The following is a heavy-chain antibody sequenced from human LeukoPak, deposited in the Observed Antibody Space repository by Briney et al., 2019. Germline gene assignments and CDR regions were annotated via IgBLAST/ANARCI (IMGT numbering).Heavy chain of an antibody. J-gene: IGHJ3*02. CDR2: IIPIFGTA. D-gene: IGHD3-3*01. CDR1: GGTFSSYA. Sequence: SVKVSCKASGGTFSSYAISWVRQAPGQGLEWMGGIIPIFGTANYAQKFQGRVTITTDESTSTAYMELSSLRSEDTAVYYCARTNNGYYFLDAFDIWGQGTMVTVSS. V-gene: IGHV1-69*05. CDR3: ARTNNGYYFLDAFDI.